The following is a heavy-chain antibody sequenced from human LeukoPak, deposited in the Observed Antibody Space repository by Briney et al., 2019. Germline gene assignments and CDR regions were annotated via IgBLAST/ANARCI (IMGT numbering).Heavy chain of an antibody. D-gene: IGHD1-26*01. CDR1: GFTFSDYN. J-gene: IGHJ6*03. CDR3: AREPYSGLYGNDYCYYMDV. Sequence: GGSLRLSCAASGFTFSDYNMNWVRQAPGKAMEWVSSITSIGTYIFYADSVKGRFTISGDNAKSSLYLQMDSLGPEDTAVYYCAREPYSGLYGNDYCYYMDVWGKGTTVTISS. V-gene: IGHV3-21*01. CDR2: ITSIGTYI.